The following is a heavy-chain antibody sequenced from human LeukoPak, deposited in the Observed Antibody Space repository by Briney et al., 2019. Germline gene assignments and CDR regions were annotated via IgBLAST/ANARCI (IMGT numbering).Heavy chain of an antibody. CDR1: GFTFNNYA. CDR2: ISGSGYST. Sequence: GGSLRLSCVASGFTFNNYAMTWVRQAPGKGLEWVSAISGSGYSTYYADSVKGRFTISRDNSKNTLYLQMNSLRAEDTAVYYCAKDDVWGGYRPSFDYWGQGTLVTVSS. V-gene: IGHV3-23*01. J-gene: IGHJ4*02. D-gene: IGHD3-16*02. CDR3: AKDDVWGGYRPSFDY.